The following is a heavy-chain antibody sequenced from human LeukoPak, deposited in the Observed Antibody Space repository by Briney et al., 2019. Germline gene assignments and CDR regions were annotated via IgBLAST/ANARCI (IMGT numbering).Heavy chain of an antibody. CDR1: GDSISSGGYY. CDR2: IYHSGYT. Sequence: PSQTPSLTGTVSGDSISSGGYYWSAIRQHPGKGLEWIRYIYHSGYTYYSPSLKSRTTISVDTSKNHFSLKMTSVSAADTAVYYCARERVSYFDNWGQGTLVTVSS. J-gene: IGHJ4*02. CDR3: ARERVSYFDN. V-gene: IGHV4-31*03.